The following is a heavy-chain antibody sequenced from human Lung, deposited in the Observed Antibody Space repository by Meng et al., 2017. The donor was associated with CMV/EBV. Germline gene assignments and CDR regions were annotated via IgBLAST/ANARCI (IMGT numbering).Heavy chain of an antibody. J-gene: IGHJ4*02. Sequence: GESLKISCAASGIIFNTHGIHWLRQAPGKGLEWVAFMWLDGTGRYNEKIVKGRFTGSRDKSKNTVFLQLSSLRVEDTAVYYCVGHQGGPREGVRLVWGQGTLVTVSS. CDR1: GIIFNTHG. CDR2: MWLDGTGR. CDR3: VGHQGGPREGVRLV. V-gene: IGHV3-30*02. D-gene: IGHD3-10*01.